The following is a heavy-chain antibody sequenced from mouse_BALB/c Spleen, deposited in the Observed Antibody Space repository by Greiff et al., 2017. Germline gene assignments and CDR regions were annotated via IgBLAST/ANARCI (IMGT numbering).Heavy chain of an antibody. CDR3: ANLGGDGYYGYAMDY. CDR1: GYTFSSYW. J-gene: IGHJ4*01. CDR2: ILPGSGST. D-gene: IGHD2-3*01. V-gene: IGHV1-9*01. Sequence: VQLQQSGAELMKPGASVKISCKATGYTFSSYWLEWVKQRPGHGLEWIGEILPGSGSTNYNEKFKGKATFTADTSSNTAYMQLSSLTSEDSAVYYCANLGGDGYYGYAMDYWGQGTSVTVSS.